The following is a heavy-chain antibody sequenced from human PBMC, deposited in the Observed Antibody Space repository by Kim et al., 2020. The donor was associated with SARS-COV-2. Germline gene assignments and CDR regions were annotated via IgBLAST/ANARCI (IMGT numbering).Heavy chain of an antibody. V-gene: IGHV3-23*01. J-gene: IGHJ4*02. D-gene: IGHD3-10*01. Sequence: YAESVKGRFTIARDKSKNTLSLQMNSLRAEDTAVYYCAKDVLWLGAFDYWGQGTLVTVSS. CDR3: AKDVLWLGAFDY.